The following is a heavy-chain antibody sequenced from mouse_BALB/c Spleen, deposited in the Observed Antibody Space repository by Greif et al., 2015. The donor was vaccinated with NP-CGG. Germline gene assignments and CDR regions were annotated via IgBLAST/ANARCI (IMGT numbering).Heavy chain of an antibody. J-gene: IGHJ2*01. Sequence: QVQLQQSGAELAKPGASVKMSCKASGYTFTSYWMHWVKQRPGRGLEWIGYINPSTGYTEYNQKFKNKSTLTADKSSSTAYMQLSSLTSEDSAVYYCARKGTTVVDYFDYWGQGTTLTVSS. V-gene: IGHV1-7*01. CDR2: INPSTGYT. CDR1: GYTFTSYW. D-gene: IGHD1-1*01. CDR3: ARKGTTVVDYFDY.